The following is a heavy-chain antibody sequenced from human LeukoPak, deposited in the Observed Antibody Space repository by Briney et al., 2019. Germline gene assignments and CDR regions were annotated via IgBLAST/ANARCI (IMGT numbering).Heavy chain of an antibody. Sequence: SETLSLTCTLSDGSISSYYWTWIRQPPGKGLEWIGYIYSSGKTNYNPSLKSRVTMSVDTSKNQFSLKVFSVTAADTGVDYCARQTPPSPPSGWYPPHDFWGQGTLVTVSS. CDR3: ARQTPPSPPSGWYPPHDF. CDR2: IYSSGKT. V-gene: IGHV4-59*08. CDR1: DGSISSYY. D-gene: IGHD6-19*01. J-gene: IGHJ4*02.